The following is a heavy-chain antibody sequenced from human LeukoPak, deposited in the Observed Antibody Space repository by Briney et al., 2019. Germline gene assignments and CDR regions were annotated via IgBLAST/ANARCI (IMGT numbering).Heavy chain of an antibody. CDR2: INHSEST. Sequence: SETLSLTCAVYGGSFSNYYWSWIRQPPGKGLEWIGEINHSESTNYNPSLKSRVTISVDTSKKQFSLNLTSVTAADTAVYYCARGCPVNTAMIHVDYWGQGTLVTVSS. D-gene: IGHD5-18*01. CDR1: GGSFSNYY. V-gene: IGHV4-34*01. CDR3: ARGCPVNTAMIHVDY. J-gene: IGHJ4*02.